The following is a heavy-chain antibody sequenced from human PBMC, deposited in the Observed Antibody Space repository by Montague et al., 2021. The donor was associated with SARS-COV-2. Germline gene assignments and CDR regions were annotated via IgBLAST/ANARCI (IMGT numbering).Heavy chain of an antibody. V-gene: IGHV4-4*02. J-gene: IGHJ5*02. CDR3: ALPLGGARFDP. Sequence: SETLSLTCTVSGGSISSDNWWTWVRQPPLKGLEWIGDIFHSGTTXXNPXLKSRLTISVDKSKNQISLKLISVTAADTAMYYCALPLGGARFDPWGQGTLVTVSS. CDR2: IFHSGTT. D-gene: IGHD3-16*01. CDR1: GGSISSDNW.